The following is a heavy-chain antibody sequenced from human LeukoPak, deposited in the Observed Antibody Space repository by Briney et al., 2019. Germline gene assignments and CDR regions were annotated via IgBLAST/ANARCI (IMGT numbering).Heavy chain of an antibody. V-gene: IGHV3-48*01. CDR1: GFTFSSYS. CDR3: ARVQGIGSLAAFDI. J-gene: IGHJ3*02. Sequence: GGSLRLSCAASGFTFSSYSMNWVRQAPGKGLEWVSYISSSSTIYYADSVKGRFTISRDNAKNSLYLQMNSLRAEDTAVYYCARVQGIGSLAAFDIWGQGTMVTVSS. CDR2: ISSSSTI. D-gene: IGHD1-26*01.